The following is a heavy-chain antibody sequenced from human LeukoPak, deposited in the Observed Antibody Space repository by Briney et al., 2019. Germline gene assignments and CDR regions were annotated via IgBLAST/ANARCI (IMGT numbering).Heavy chain of an antibody. CDR2: TYYRSKWYN. D-gene: IGHD3-10*01. V-gene: IGHV6-1*01. J-gene: IGHJ4*02. CDR3: ARSTASPLITMVRGAPFDY. CDR1: GDSVSSNSAA. Sequence: SQTLSLTCAISGDSVSSNSAAWNWIRQSPSRGLEWLGRTYYRSKWYNDYAVSVKSRITINPDTSKNQFSLQLNSVTPEDTAVYYCARSTASPLITMVRGAPFDYWGQGTLVTVSS.